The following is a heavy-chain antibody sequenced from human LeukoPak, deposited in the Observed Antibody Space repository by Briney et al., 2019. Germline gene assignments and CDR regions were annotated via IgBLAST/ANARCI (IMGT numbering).Heavy chain of an antibody. J-gene: IGHJ3*02. D-gene: IGHD2-15*01. CDR1: GFTFSSYG. CDR3: ARDYCSGGSCYSDAFDI. CDR2: IWYDGSNK. Sequence: PGGSLRLSCAASGFTFSSYGMHWVRQAPGKGLEWVAVIWYDGSNKYYADSVKGRFTISRDNSKNTLYLQMNSLRAEDTAVYYCARDYCSGGSCYSDAFDIWGLGTMVTVSS. V-gene: IGHV3-33*01.